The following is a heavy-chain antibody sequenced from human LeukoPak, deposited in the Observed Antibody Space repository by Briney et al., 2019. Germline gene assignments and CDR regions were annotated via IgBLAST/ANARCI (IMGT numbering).Heavy chain of an antibody. J-gene: IGHJ4*02. CDR3: ARGGSSILDY. V-gene: IGHV3-48*03. Sequence: GGSLRLSCTASGFTFSSYEMNWVRQAPGKGLEWVSYISSSGSTIYYADSVKGRFTISRDNAKNSLYLQMNSLRAEDTAVYYCARGGSSILDYWGQGTLVTVSS. D-gene: IGHD1-26*01. CDR1: GFTFSSYE. CDR2: ISSSGSTI.